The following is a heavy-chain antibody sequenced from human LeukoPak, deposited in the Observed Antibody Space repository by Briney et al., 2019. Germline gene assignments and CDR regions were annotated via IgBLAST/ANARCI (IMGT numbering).Heavy chain of an antibody. V-gene: IGHV3-43*02. Sequence: GGSLRLSCAASGFTFSSYAMSWVRQAPGKGLEWVSLISGDGGSTYYADSVKGRFTISRDNSKNSLYLQMNSLRTEDTALYYCAKDITYYYDSSGYYLGYMDVWGKGTTVTVSS. J-gene: IGHJ6*03. CDR1: GFTFSSYA. CDR2: ISGDGGST. CDR3: AKDITYYYDSSGYYLGYMDV. D-gene: IGHD3-22*01.